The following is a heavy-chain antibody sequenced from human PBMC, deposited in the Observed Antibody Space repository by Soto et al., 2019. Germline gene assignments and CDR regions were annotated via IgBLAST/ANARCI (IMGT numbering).Heavy chain of an antibody. J-gene: IGHJ4*02. Sequence: ASVKVSCKASGYTFTGYYIHWVRQAPGQGLEWLGWIRAYNGNTKYVEKLQGRVTMTTDTSTSTAYMELRNLRSDDTAVYYCARESKKWPDFWGPGTLVTVSS. D-gene: IGHD5-12*01. CDR2: IRAYNGNT. CDR3: ARESKKWPDF. V-gene: IGHV1-18*04. CDR1: GYTFTGYY.